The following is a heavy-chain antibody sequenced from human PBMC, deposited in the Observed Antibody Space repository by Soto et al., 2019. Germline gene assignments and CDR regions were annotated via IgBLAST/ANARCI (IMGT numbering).Heavy chain of an antibody. J-gene: IGHJ4*02. CDR2: ISSSSSYI. V-gene: IGHV3-21*01. CDR3: ARGLYYYGSGEDY. D-gene: IGHD3-10*01. CDR1: GFTFSSYS. Sequence: PGGSLRLSCAASGFTFSSYSMNWVRQAPGKGLEWVSSISSSSSYIYYADSVKGRFTISRDNAKNSLYLQMNSLRAEDTAVYYCARGLYYYGSGEDYWGQGTLVTVSS.